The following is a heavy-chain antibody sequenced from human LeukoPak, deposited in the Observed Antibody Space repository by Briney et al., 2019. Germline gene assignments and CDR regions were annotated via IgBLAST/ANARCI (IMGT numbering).Heavy chain of an antibody. CDR2: INHSGST. J-gene: IGHJ5*02. Sequence: SSETLSLTCAVYGGSFSGYYWSWIRQPPGKGLEWIGEINHSGSTNYNPSLKSRVTISVDTSKNQFSLKLSFVTAADTAVYYCARVPQYQLPYRGIDPWGQGTLVTVSS. CDR1: GGSFSGYY. V-gene: IGHV4-34*01. D-gene: IGHD2-2*01. CDR3: ARVPQYQLPYRGIDP.